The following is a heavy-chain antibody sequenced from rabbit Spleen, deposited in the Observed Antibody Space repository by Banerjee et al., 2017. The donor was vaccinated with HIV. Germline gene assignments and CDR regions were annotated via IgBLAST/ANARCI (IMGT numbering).Heavy chain of an antibody. Sequence: EQLEESGGDLVKPEGSLTLTCTASGFSFSSSYYMYWVRQAPGKGLEWIGCIGVGSSGDTYYASWAKGRFTISKTSSTTVTLQMTSLTAADTATYFCARDRYGGSLSMAYTGMDLWGPGTLVTVS. CDR3: ARDRYGGSLSMAYTGMDL. V-gene: IGHV1S45*01. CDR1: GFSFSSSYY. CDR2: IGVGSSGDT. D-gene: IGHD4-2*01. J-gene: IGHJ6*01.